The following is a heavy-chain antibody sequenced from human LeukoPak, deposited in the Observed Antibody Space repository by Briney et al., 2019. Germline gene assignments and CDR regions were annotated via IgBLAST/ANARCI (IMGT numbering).Heavy chain of an antibody. CDR1: GFTFSRYS. Sequence: GGSLRLSRAASGFTFSRYSMNWVRQAPGKGLEWVSSISSSSSYIYYADSVKGRFTISRDNAKNSLYLQMNSLRAEDTAVYYCARDRLTKRWLQFSGDFWGQGTLVAVSS. CDR3: ARDRLTKRWLQFSGDF. D-gene: IGHD5-24*01. CDR2: ISSSSSYI. V-gene: IGHV3-21*01. J-gene: IGHJ4*02.